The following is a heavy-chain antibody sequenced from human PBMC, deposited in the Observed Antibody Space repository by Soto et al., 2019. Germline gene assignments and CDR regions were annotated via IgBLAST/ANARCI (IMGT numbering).Heavy chain of an antibody. Sequence: SVKVSCKTSGFSFSSSAVHWVRQARGHRLQWIGWIDVGGANATYAQMLQERVTITSDMSTSTAHMELGSLTSEDTAVYYCAGGGGIVEVTAPYDHWGQGTLVTVSS. J-gene: IGHJ4*02. CDR2: IDVGGANA. CDR1: GFSFSSSA. V-gene: IGHV1-58*01. CDR3: AGGGGIVEVTAPYDH. D-gene: IGHD2-21*02.